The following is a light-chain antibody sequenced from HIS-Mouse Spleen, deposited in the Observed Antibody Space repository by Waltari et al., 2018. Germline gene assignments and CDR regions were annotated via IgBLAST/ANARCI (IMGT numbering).Light chain of an antibody. CDR2: EGI. CDR3: CSYAGSSTWV. V-gene: IGLV2-23*01. Sequence: QSALTHPAAVSGAPGQPVTISCTGTSRDVGSYHLLSWYQQHPGNAPKLMIYEGIKRPSGVSHRFSGSKSGNTASLTISGLQAEDEADYYCCSYAGSSTWVFGGGTKLTVL. CDR1: SRDVGSYHL. J-gene: IGLJ3*02.